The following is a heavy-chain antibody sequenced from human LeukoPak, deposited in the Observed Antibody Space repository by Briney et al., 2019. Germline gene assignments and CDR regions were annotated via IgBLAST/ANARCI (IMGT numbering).Heavy chain of an antibody. D-gene: IGHD2-15*01. CDR3: ARDPGFCSGGTCYPAYFDY. V-gene: IGHV1-69*05. CDR1: VGTFSIYA. J-gene: IGHJ4*02. Sequence: SVTVSCKASVGTFSIYAISWVRQAPGQGLEWMGGFIPIFGTANYAQKFQGRVTITTDESTSTAYMELSSLRSEDTAVYYCARDPGFCSGGTCYPAYFDYWGQGTLVTVSS. CDR2: FIPIFGTA.